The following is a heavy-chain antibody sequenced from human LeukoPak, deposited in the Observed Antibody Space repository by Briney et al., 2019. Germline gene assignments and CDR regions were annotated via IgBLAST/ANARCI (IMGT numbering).Heavy chain of an antibody. D-gene: IGHD4-17*01. Sequence: SETLSLTCAVYGGSFSGYYWTWIRQPPGKGLEWIGEINHSGSTNYNPSLKSRVTISLDTSKNQFSLKLSSVTAADTAVYYCAAVTTSGDWYFDLWGRGTLVTVSS. CDR1: GGSFSGYY. V-gene: IGHV4-34*01. CDR3: AAVTTSGDWYFDL. CDR2: INHSGST. J-gene: IGHJ2*01.